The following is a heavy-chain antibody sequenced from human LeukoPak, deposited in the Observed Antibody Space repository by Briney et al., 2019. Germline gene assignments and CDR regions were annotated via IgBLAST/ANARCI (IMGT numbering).Heavy chain of an antibody. CDR1: GGSFSGYY. J-gene: IGHJ4*02. V-gene: IGHV4-59*01. CDR2: ISYSGST. D-gene: IGHD5-18*01. Sequence: SETLSLTCAVYGGSFSGYYWSWIRQPPGKGLEWIGYISYSGSTKYNPSLKSRVTISVDTSKNQLSLKLTSVTAADTAMYYCARDSYNYGSGSLDYWGRGTLVTVSS. CDR3: ARDSYNYGSGSLDY.